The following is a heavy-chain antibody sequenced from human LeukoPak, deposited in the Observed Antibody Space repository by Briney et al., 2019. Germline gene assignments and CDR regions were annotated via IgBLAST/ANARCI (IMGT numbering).Heavy chain of an antibody. J-gene: IGHJ4*02. Sequence: GRSLRLSCAAFGFTFSSYGMHWVRQAPGKGLEWVAVIWYDGSNKYYADSVKGRFTISRDNSKNTLYLQMNSLRAEDTAVYYCARGEGDGYNFSYWGQGTLVTVSS. CDR2: IWYDGSNK. CDR1: GFTFSSYG. CDR3: ARGEGDGYNFSY. V-gene: IGHV3-33*01. D-gene: IGHD5-24*01.